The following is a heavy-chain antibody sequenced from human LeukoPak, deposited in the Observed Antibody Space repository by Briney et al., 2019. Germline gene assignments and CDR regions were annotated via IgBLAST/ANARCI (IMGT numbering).Heavy chain of an antibody. D-gene: IGHD3-3*01. Sequence: GGSLRLSCAASRFTLSTYWMSWVRQAPGKGLEWVAHIKQDGSQEYYVDSVKGRFTISRDSAKNSLYLQMNSPRAEDTAVYYCARGVPYDSWSGPHYSDYWGQGTLVTVSS. CDR1: RFTLSTYW. CDR3: ARGVPYDSWSGPHYSDY. CDR2: IKQDGSQE. J-gene: IGHJ4*02. V-gene: IGHV3-7*01.